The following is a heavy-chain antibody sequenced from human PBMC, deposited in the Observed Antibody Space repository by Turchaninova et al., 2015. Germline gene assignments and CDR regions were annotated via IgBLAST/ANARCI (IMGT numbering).Heavy chain of an antibody. CDR3: ARGSNYYDALDI. CDR1: RGSVSSGGYY. D-gene: IGHD3-10*01. CDR2: IYSSGST. J-gene: IGHJ3*02. Sequence: QVHLPESGPGLVKPSETLSLTCPVSRGSVSSGGYYWGWIRQPPGKGLEWIGNIYSSGSTNYAPSLKSRLTISIDTSKNKFSLNLRSVTASDTAVYYCARGSNYYDALDIWGQGTMVTVSS. V-gene: IGHV4-61*08.